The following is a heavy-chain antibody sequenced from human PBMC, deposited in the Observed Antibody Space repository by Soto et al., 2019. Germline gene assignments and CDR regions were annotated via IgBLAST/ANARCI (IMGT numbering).Heavy chain of an antibody. CDR3: ARAFTLFDYMDV. CDR1: GYPFNSYG. V-gene: IGHV1-18*01. J-gene: IGHJ6*03. CDR2: ISPYNGNT. Sequence: QVQLVQSGAEVKKPGASVKVSCKASGYPFNSYGMSWVRQAPGQGLEWMGWISPYNGNTKYAQKLQGRVTMTTDTATSTAYMELRSLRADDTAVYYGARAFTLFDYMDVWGKGTTVTVS. D-gene: IGHD3-10*02.